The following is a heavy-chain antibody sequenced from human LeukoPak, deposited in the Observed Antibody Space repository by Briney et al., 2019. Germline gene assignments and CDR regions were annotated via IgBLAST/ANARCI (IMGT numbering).Heavy chain of an antibody. CDR1: GFTFSTYA. CDR2: ISGNGGGT. V-gene: IGHV3-23*01. Sequence: GGSLRLSCAASGFTFSTYAMSWVRQAPGKGLEWVSGISGNGGGTYYVDSVKGRFTISRDNSRNTLYLQMNSLGGEDTAVYYCARDGWELLRDLGPLNYWGQGTLVTVSS. CDR3: ARDGWELLRDLGPLNY. D-gene: IGHD1-26*01. J-gene: IGHJ4*02.